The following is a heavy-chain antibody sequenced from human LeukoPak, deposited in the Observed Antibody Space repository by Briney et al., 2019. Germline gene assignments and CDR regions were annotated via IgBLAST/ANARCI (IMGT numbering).Heavy chain of an antibody. D-gene: IGHD2-2*01. CDR1: GGSISSSSHY. Sequence: SETVSLTCTVSGGSISSSSHYWGWSRQPPGKGLEWIGTFYYSGSTYYNPSLKSRVTISVDTSKNHFSLRLSSVTAADTAVYYCARLRSRAFDYWGQGTLVTVSS. V-gene: IGHV4-39*07. J-gene: IGHJ4*02. CDR3: ARLRSRAFDY. CDR2: FYYSGST.